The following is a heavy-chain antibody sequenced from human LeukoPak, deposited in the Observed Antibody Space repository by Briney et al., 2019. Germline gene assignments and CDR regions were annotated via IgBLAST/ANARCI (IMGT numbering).Heavy chain of an antibody. CDR3: TRVAQSGPTGWFDP. CDR2: ISVDSYTT. V-gene: IGHV3-23*01. D-gene: IGHD1-1*01. J-gene: IGHJ5*02. CDR1: GFILSTYA. Sequence: GGSLRLSCAAFGFILSTYAMSWVRQAPGKGLEWVSAISVDSYTTYYADSVKGRFTISRDNPGNVMYLQMDSLRAEDTAVYYCTRVAQSGPTGWFDPWGQGTLVTVSS.